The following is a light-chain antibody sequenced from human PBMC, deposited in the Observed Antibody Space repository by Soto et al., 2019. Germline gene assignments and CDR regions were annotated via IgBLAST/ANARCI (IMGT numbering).Light chain of an antibody. CDR1: QDIRND. V-gene: IGKV1-6*01. Sequence: AIQVTQSPSSLSASVGDRVTITCRASQDIRNDLGWYQQKPGKAPKLLIYAASSLQSGVPSRFAGSGSGTDFTHTISSLQPEDFATYYCLQDYNYPWTFGQGTKVEIK. J-gene: IGKJ1*01. CDR3: LQDYNYPWT. CDR2: AAS.